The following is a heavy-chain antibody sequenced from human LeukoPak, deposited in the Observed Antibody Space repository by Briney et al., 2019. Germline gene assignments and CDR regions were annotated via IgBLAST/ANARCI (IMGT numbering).Heavy chain of an antibody. CDR3: ARDRVAVAGTISYYYYYYMDV. J-gene: IGHJ6*03. Sequence: PGGSLRLSCAASGFTVSSNYMSWVRHAPGKGLEWVSVIYSGGSTYYADSVKGRFTISRDNSKNTLYLQMNSLRAEDTAVYYCARDRVAVAGTISYYYYYYMDVWGKGTTVTVSS. CDR2: IYSGGST. V-gene: IGHV3-53*01. D-gene: IGHD6-19*01. CDR1: GFTVSSNY.